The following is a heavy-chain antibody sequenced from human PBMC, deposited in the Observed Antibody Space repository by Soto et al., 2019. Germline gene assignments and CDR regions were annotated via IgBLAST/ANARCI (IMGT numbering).Heavy chain of an antibody. CDR1: VGTFSSYA. Sequence: QVQLVQSGAEVKKPGSSVKVSCKASVGTFSSYAISWVLQAPGQGLEWMGGIIPIFGTANYAQKFQGRVTLTSDKSTSTAYMELRSLRSEDTAVYYCASGAGCGGGDCYSGLSYYDYGMDVWGQGPTVTVSS. CDR3: ASGAGCGGGDCYSGLSYYDYGMDV. J-gene: IGHJ6*02. D-gene: IGHD2-21*02. V-gene: IGHV1-69*06. CDR2: IIPIFGTA.